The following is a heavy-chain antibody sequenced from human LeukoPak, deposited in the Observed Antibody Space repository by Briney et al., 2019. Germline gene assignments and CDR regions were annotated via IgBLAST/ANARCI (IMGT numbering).Heavy chain of an antibody. CDR1: GFTFSSYA. V-gene: IGHV3-64*04. D-gene: IGHD6-19*01. CDR3: AREKGSGSGWFGY. J-gene: IGHJ5*01. Sequence: GGSLGLSCSASGFTFSSYAMHWVRQAPGKGLEYVSAISSNGGSTYYADSVKGRFTISRDNSKNSLYLQMDSLRDEDTAVYYCAREKGSGSGWFGYWGQGTLVTVSS. CDR2: ISSNGGST.